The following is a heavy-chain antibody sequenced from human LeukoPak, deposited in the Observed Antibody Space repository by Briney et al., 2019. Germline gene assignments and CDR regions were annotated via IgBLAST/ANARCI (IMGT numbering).Heavy chain of an antibody. D-gene: IGHD5-18*01. CDR1: GFTFSSHW. Sequence: GGSLRLSCAASGFTFSSHWMHWVRQAPGKGLVWVSRINSDGSITSYADSVKGRFTISRDNAKGTLYLQMNSLRAEDAAVYYCASPMWDTAIHDYWGQGTLVTVSS. CDR2: INSDGSIT. V-gene: IGHV3-74*01. J-gene: IGHJ4*02. CDR3: ASPMWDTAIHDY.